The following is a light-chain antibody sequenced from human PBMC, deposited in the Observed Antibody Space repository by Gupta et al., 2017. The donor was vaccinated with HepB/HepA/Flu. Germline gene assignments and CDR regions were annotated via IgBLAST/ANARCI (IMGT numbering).Light chain of an antibody. V-gene: IGLV3-1*01. CDR2: QDN. CDR3: QAWDTSSVV. Sequence: SYELTQPPSVSVPPGQTPSITCSGDKLGDQYACWYQQRPGQSPVLVIYQDNKRPSGIPERFSGSNSGNTATLTISGTQAMDEADYYCQAWDTSSVVFGGGTKLTVL. J-gene: IGLJ2*01. CDR1: KLGDQY.